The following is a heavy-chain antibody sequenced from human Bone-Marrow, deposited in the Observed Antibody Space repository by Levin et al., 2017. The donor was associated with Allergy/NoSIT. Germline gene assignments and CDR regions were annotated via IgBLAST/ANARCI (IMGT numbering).Heavy chain of an antibody. J-gene: IGHJ5*02. Sequence: SETLSLTCAVYGGSFSDYYWSWIRQSPGKGLEWIGEISHTGSTNSNPSLKSRVTISVDTSQNQFSLRLLYVTAADTAVYYCARIKFGVRGVMNWFDPWGQGTPVTVSS. CDR3: ARIKFGVRGVMNWFDP. CDR1: GGSFSDYY. CDR2: ISHTGST. V-gene: IGHV4-34*01. D-gene: IGHD3-10*01.